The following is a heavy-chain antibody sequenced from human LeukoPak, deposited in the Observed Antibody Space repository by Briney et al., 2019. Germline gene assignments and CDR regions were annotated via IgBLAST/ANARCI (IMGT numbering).Heavy chain of an antibody. V-gene: IGHV1-2*02. CDR2: IDPNSGGT. CDR1: GYILSDYY. Sequence: ASVQVSCKASGYILSDYYVHWIRQAPGQGLEWMGWIDPNSGGTQNPPNFQGRATMPRDSAISTVYLDLGKLTSDDTAIYYCARSRRPFYYYGMHVWGLGTSVTVSS. J-gene: IGHJ6*02. CDR3: ARSRRPFYYYGMHV.